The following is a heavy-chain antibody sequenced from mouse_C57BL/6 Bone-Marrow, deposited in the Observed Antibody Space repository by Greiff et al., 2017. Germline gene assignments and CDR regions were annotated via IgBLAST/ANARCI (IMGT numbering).Heavy chain of an antibody. CDR2: IYPGSGST. Sequence: QVQLQQPGAELVKPGASVKMSCKASGYTFTSYWITWVKQRPGQGLEWIGDIYPGSGSTNYNEKFKSKATLTVDTSSRTAYMQLSSLTSEDSAVYYCARLGYYGSSGYAMDYWGQGTSVTVTA. CDR3: ARLGYYGSSGYAMDY. J-gene: IGHJ4*01. D-gene: IGHD1-1*01. CDR1: GYTFTSYW. V-gene: IGHV1-55*01.